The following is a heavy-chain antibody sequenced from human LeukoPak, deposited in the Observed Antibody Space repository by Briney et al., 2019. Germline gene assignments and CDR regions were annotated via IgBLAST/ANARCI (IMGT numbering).Heavy chain of an antibody. CDR2: ISYDGSNK. Sequence: GGSLRLSCAASGFTFSSYGMHWVRQAPGKGLEWVAVISYDGSNKYYADSVKGRFTISRDNSKNTLYLQMNSLRAEDTAVYYCARALNTAMVLLGDYWGQGTLVTVSS. V-gene: IGHV3-30*03. J-gene: IGHJ4*02. CDR1: GFTFSSYG. D-gene: IGHD5-18*01. CDR3: ARALNTAMVLLGDY.